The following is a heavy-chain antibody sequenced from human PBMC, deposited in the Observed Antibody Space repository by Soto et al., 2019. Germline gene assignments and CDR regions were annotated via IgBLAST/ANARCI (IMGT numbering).Heavy chain of an antibody. V-gene: IGHV4-34*01. Sequence: SETLSLTCGVYGGSFRNYYWIWVRQPPGKGLEWIGEVNHSGEATYNPSLQSRITIPLDTSNSQFSLKLTSVTAADTAMYFCARAERVPSSWFDTWGQGTQVTVSS. CDR1: GGSFRNYY. D-gene: IGHD3-10*01. CDR2: VNHSGEA. CDR3: ARAERVPSSWFDT. J-gene: IGHJ5*02.